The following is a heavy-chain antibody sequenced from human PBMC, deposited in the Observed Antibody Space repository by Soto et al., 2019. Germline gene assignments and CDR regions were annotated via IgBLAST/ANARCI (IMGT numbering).Heavy chain of an antibody. D-gene: IGHD3-10*01. CDR3: ARGNQYYYGSGSYYNNWFDP. J-gene: IGHJ5*02. CDR2: IYYSGST. V-gene: IGHV4-61*01. Sequence: TLSLTCTVSGGSVSSGSYYWSWIRQPPGKGLEWIGYIYYSGSTNYNPSLKSRVTISVDTSKNQFSLKLSSVTAADTAVYYCARGNQYYYGSGSYYNNWFDPWGQGTLVTVSS. CDR1: GGSVSSGSYY.